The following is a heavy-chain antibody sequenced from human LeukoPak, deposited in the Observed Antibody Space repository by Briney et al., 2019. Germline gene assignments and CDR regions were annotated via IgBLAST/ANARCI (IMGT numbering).Heavy chain of an antibody. Sequence: PSETLSLTCAVSGSSVSSTYHWGWIRQTPGKGLEWIGSISHSGSAFYKPSLKSRLNISIETSKNRFSLNLTSVTAADTAVYYCARHAYSDYVHPFDYWGQGTLVTVSS. CDR1: GSSVSSTYH. V-gene: IGHV4-38-2*01. D-gene: IGHD4-11*01. CDR3: ARHAYSDYVHPFDY. J-gene: IGHJ4*02. CDR2: ISHSGSA.